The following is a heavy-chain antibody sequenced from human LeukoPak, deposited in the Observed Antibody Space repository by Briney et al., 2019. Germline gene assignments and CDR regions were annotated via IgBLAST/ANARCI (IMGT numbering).Heavy chain of an antibody. D-gene: IGHD3-10*01. V-gene: IGHV4-59*02. CDR2: MYYTGST. Sequence: PSETLSLTCTVSGDSVSSYYWSWIRQPPGKGLEWIGYMYYTGSTNYNPSLKSRVTISIDTSKNQFSLKVASVTAAATAVYYCARGLIIDSWGQGTLVTVSS. CDR1: GDSVSSYY. CDR3: ARGLIIDS. J-gene: IGHJ4*02.